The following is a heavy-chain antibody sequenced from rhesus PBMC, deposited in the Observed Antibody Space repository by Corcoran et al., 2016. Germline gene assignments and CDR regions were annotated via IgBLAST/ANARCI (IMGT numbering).Heavy chain of an antibody. Sequence: QLQLQESGPGLVKPSETLSVTCAVSGGSISSSYWSWIRQAPGKGLEWIGYIYGGCSGPTYNPSLKGRVTLSVDTAKHRLSLQLGSVTAADTAVYYCASGGISDWYFDLWGPGTPITISS. CDR1: GGSISSSY. J-gene: IGHJ2*01. CDR2: IYGGCSGP. V-gene: IGHV4-169*02. D-gene: IGHD1-32*01. CDR3: ASGGISDWYFDL.